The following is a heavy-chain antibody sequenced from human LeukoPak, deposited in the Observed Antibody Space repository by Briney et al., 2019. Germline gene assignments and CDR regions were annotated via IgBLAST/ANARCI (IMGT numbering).Heavy chain of an antibody. CDR3: AREGSSGWYLVGPDWYFDL. V-gene: IGHV4-59*01. CDR2: IYYSGST. J-gene: IGHJ2*01. Sequence: SETLSLTCTVSGDSISDYYWNWIRQPPGKGLEWIGYIYYSGSTNYNPSLKSRVTISVDTSKNQFSLKLSSVTAADTAVYYCAREGSSGWYLVGPDWYFDLWGRGTLVTVSS. CDR1: GDSISDYY. D-gene: IGHD6-19*01.